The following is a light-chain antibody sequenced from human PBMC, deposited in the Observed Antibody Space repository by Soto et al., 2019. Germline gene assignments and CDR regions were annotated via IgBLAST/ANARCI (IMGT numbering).Light chain of an antibody. CDR3: QQYDKWPPT. Sequence: DIQMTQSPSTLSASTGDRVTITRRASQSTSTWLAWYQQKPGKAPKLLIYGASSLASGVPSRFSGSGSGTEFTLTISSLQSEDFAVYYCQQYDKWPPTFGQGTKVDIK. CDR2: GAS. CDR1: QSTSTW. V-gene: IGKV1-5*01. J-gene: IGKJ1*01.